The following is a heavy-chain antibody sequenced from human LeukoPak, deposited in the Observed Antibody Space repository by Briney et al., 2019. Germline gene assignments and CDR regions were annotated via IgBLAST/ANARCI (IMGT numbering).Heavy chain of an antibody. D-gene: IGHD1-14*01. CDR3: ARCIIKDAYGMDV. J-gene: IGHJ6*02. CDR1: GYTFTSYG. CDR2: IIPILGIA. Sequence: ASVKVSCKASGYTFTSYGISWVRQAPGQGLEWMGRIIPILGIANYAQKFQGRVTITADKSTSTAYMELSSLRSEDTAVYYCARCIIKDAYGMDVWGQGTTVTVSS. V-gene: IGHV1-69*04.